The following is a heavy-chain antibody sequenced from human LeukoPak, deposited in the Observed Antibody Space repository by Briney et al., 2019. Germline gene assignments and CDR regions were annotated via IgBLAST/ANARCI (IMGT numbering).Heavy chain of an antibody. CDR1: GFTFSSYG. J-gene: IGHJ4*02. CDR2: ISGSGGST. D-gene: IGHD3-10*01. Sequence: GGSLRLSCAASGFTFSSYGMSWVRQAPGKGLEWVSAISGSGGSTYYADSVKGRFTISRDKSKNTLYLQMNSLRAEDTAVYYCAKELARLWFGELSPPFDYWGQGTLVTVSS. CDR3: AKELARLWFGELSPPFDY. V-gene: IGHV3-23*01.